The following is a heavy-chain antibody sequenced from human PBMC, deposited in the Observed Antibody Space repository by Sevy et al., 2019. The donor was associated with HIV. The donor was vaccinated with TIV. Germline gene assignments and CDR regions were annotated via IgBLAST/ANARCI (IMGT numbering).Heavy chain of an antibody. CDR3: AKEELSGFY. V-gene: IGHV3-23*01. Sequence: GGSLRLSCAASEFIFISYAMSWVRQAPGKGLEWVSSISGSGGSTYYADSVKGRFTVSRDNSKNMLYLQMNGLGAEDTAVYYCAKEELSGFYWGQGTLVTVSS. CDR2: ISGSGGST. J-gene: IGHJ4*02. D-gene: IGHD6-19*01. CDR1: EFIFISYA.